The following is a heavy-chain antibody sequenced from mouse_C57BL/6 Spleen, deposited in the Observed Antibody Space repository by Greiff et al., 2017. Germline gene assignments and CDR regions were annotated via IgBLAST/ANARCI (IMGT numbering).Heavy chain of an antibody. CDR3: TRDQLGRGFYYAMDY. V-gene: IGHV5-9-1*02. Sequence: EVKVEESGEGLVKPGGSLKLSCAASGFTFSSYAMSWVRQTPEKRLEWVAYISSGGDYIYYADTVKGRFTISRDNARNTLYLQMSSLKSEDTAMYYCTRDQLGRGFYYAMDYWGQGTSVTVSS. CDR1: GFTFSSYA. CDR2: ISSGGDYI. D-gene: IGHD3-1*01. J-gene: IGHJ4*01.